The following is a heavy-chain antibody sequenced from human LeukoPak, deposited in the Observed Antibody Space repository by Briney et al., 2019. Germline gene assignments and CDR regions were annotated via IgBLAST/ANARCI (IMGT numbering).Heavy chain of an antibody. CDR1: GFTFSSYE. J-gene: IGHJ6*02. D-gene: IGHD4-17*01. CDR3: ARGYDYGDYVIDYGMDV. V-gene: IGHV3-48*03. Sequence: PGGSLRLSCAASGFTFSSYEINWVRQAPGKGLEWVSYISSSGSTIYYADSVKGRFTISRDNAKNSLYLQMNSLRAEDTAVYYCARGYDYGDYVIDYGMDVWGQGTTVTVSS. CDR2: ISSSGSTI.